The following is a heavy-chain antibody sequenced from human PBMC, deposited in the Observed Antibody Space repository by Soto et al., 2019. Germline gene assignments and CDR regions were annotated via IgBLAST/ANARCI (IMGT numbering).Heavy chain of an antibody. D-gene: IGHD3-16*01. Sequence: SQTRSPTCAGSAGSFSGYYWIWIRQSPGKGLEWIGEINHSGSTNYNPSLKSRVTISVDTSKNQFSLKLSSVTAADTAVYYCARKRFGHYYYYMDVWGKGTTVTVSS. V-gene: IGHV4-34*01. CDR1: AGSFSGYY. CDR3: ARKRFGHYYYYMDV. J-gene: IGHJ6*03. CDR2: INHSGST.